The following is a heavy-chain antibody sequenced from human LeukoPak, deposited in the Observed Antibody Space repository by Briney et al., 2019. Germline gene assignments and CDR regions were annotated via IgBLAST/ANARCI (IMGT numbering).Heavy chain of an antibody. V-gene: IGHV3-23*01. CDR3: AKVGQQLVLDY. D-gene: IGHD6-13*01. CDR1: GFTFSNYA. Sequence: GGSLRLSCAASGFTFSNYAMSWVRQAPGKGLEWVSGISGGGGNTYYADSVSGRFSISRDNSKNTLYLQMNSLRAEDTAVYYCAKVGQQLVLDYWGQGTLVTVSS. J-gene: IGHJ4*02. CDR2: ISGGGGNT.